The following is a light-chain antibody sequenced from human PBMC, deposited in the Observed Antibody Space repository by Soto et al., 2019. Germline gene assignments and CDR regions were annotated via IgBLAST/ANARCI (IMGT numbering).Light chain of an antibody. J-gene: IGLJ1*01. CDR3: ASFTSISTYV. CDR1: GEDIGGYNF. Sequence: QSALTQPASVSGSPGQSITISCGGTGEDIGGYNFVSWYQHHPGKAPKLIIYDVTHRPSGVSERFSGSKSGFTASLTISGLQPEDESHYYCASFTSISTYVFGTGTKLPVL. CDR2: DVT. V-gene: IGLV2-14*01.